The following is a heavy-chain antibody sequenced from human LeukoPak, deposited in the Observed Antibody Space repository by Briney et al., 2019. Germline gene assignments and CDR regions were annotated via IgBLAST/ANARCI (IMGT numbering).Heavy chain of an antibody. CDR3: ARQKDDFWSGYQDY. Sequence: PSETLSLTCAVYGGSFSGYYWSWIRQPPGKGLEWIGEINHSGSTNYNPSLKSRVTISVDTSKNQFSLKLSSVTAADTAVYYCARQKDDFWSGYQDYWGQGTLVTVSS. CDR1: GGSFSGYY. CDR2: INHSGST. J-gene: IGHJ4*02. D-gene: IGHD3-3*01. V-gene: IGHV4-34*01.